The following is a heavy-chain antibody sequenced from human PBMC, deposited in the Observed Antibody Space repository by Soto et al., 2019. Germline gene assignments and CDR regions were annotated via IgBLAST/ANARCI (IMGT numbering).Heavy chain of an antibody. V-gene: IGHV3-21*01. Sequence: PGGSLRLSCAASGFTFSSYSMNWVRQAPGKGLEWVSSISSSSSYIYYADSVKGRFTISRDNAKNSLYLQMNSLRAEDTAVYYCARDLSSSWPRPSWFDPWGQGTLVTVSS. D-gene: IGHD6-13*01. CDR3: ARDLSSSWPRPSWFDP. CDR1: GFTFSSYS. CDR2: ISSSSSYI. J-gene: IGHJ5*02.